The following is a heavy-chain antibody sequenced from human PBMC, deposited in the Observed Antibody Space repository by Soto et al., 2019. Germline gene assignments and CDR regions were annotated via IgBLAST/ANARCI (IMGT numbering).Heavy chain of an antibody. V-gene: IGHV1-46*04. D-gene: IGHD2-21*02. Sequence: QVQLVQSGAEVKKPGASVKVSCKASGDTFTDYYIHWVRQAPGQGLEWMGTVNPSGGHTTYAQHLLGRMTITRETSTSTLYMEMTRLTSADTAIYYCARGGHVVVVTAALDYWGLGTLVSVSS. J-gene: IGHJ4*02. CDR3: ARGGHVVVVTAALDY. CDR1: GDTFTDYY. CDR2: VNPSGGHT.